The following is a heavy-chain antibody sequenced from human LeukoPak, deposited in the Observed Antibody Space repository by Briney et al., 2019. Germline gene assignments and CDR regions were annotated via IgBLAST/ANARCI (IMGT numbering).Heavy chain of an antibody. V-gene: IGHV3-30*02. Sequence: GGSLRLSCAASGFTFSNYAMHWVRQAPGKGLEWVAFIRHDGSSIYYADSVKGRFTTSRDNSKNTLYLQMNSLRAEDTAVYYCARDQGQVVPGWDDAFDIWGQGTMVTVSS. J-gene: IGHJ3*02. CDR2: IRHDGSSI. D-gene: IGHD1-26*01. CDR3: ARDQGQVVPGWDDAFDI. CDR1: GFTFSNYA.